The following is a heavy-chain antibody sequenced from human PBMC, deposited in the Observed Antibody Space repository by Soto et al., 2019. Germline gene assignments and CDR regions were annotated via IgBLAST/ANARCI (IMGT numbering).Heavy chain of an antibody. Sequence: PSETLSLTCTASGGSISSYYWSWIRQPPGKGLEWIGYIYYSGSTNYNPSLKSRVTISVDTSKNQFSLKLSSVTAADTAVYYCARDLGLWFGESYYYYGMDVWGQGTTVTVSS. D-gene: IGHD3-10*01. CDR3: ARDLGLWFGESYYYYGMDV. J-gene: IGHJ6*02. CDR1: GGSISSYY. CDR2: IYYSGST. V-gene: IGHV4-59*01.